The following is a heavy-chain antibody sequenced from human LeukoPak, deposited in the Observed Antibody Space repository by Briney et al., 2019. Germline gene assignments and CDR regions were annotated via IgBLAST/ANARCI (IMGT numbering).Heavy chain of an antibody. CDR3: ARGGIAAKFDP. J-gene: IGHJ5*02. D-gene: IGHD6-25*01. Sequence: SETLSLTCAVYGGSFSGYCWSWIRQPPGKGLEWIGEINHSGSTNYNPSLKGRVTISVDTSKNQFSLKLSSVTAADTAVYYCARGGIAAKFDPWGQGTLVTVSS. CDR2: INHSGST. V-gene: IGHV4-34*01. CDR1: GGSFSGYC.